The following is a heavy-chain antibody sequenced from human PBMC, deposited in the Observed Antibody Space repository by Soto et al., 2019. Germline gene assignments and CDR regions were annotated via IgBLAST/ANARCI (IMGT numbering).Heavy chain of an antibody. CDR2: INHSGST. V-gene: IGHV4-34*01. J-gene: IGHJ3*02. CDR3: ARSDGPLLWFGEHDAFDI. Sequence: SETLSLTCAVYGGSFSGYYWSWIRQPPGKGLEWIGEINHSGSTNYNPSLKSRVTISVDTSKNQFSLKLSSVTAADTAVYYCARSDGPLLWFGEHDAFDIWGQGTMVTVSS. D-gene: IGHD3-10*01. CDR1: GGSFSGYY.